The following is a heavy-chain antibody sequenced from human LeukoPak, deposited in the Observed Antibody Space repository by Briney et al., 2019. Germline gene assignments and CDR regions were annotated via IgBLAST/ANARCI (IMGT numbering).Heavy chain of an antibody. J-gene: IGHJ4*02. V-gene: IGHV3-21*01. CDR1: GFTLSGYS. Sequence: GGSLRLSCAASGFTLSGYSMNWVRQAPGKGLEWVSSISSSSSYIYYADSVKGRFTISRDNAKSSLYLQMNSLRAEDTAVYYCARDKARSDYWGQGTLVTVSS. CDR2: ISSSSSYI. CDR3: ARDKARSDY.